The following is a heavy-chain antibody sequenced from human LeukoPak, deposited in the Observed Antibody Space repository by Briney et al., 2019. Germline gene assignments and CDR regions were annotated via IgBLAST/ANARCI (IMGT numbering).Heavy chain of an antibody. CDR1: GFTFSSYW. J-gene: IGHJ4*02. CDR3: ARAGYYDSSGRHLDY. V-gene: IGHV3-7*01. CDR2: IKKDGSEK. Sequence: HPGGSLRLSCAASGFTFSSYWMTWVRQAPGKGLEWVANIKKDGSEKYYVDSVKGRFTISRDNAKKSLYLQMNSLRAEDTAVYYCARAGYYDSSGRHLDYWGQGTLVTVSS. D-gene: IGHD3-22*01.